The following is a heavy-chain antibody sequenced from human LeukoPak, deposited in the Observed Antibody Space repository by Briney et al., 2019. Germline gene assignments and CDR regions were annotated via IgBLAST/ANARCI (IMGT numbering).Heavy chain of an antibody. CDR1: GGSISSYY. Sequence: SETLSLTCTVSGGSISSYYWSWIRQPPGKGLEWIGYIYYSGSTNYNPSLKSRVTISVDTSKNQFSPKLSSVTAADTAVYYCARVRSGYLVDYWGQGTLVTVSS. J-gene: IGHJ4*02. V-gene: IGHV4-59*01. CDR2: IYYSGST. CDR3: ARVRSGYLVDY. D-gene: IGHD5-12*01.